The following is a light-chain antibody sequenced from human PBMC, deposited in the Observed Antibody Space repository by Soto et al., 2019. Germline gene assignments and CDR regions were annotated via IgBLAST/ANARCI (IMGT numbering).Light chain of an antibody. J-gene: IGLJ1*01. V-gene: IGLV2-14*03. CDR3: SSYTRSSTLYV. CDR2: DVS. CDR1: SSDVGGYNY. Sequence: QSALTQPASVSGSPGQSITISCTGTSSDVGGYNYVSWYQHHPGKAPKFLIYDVSNRPSGVSNLFFGSESGNTASLTISGRLAEDEDDYYCSSYTRSSTLYVFGTGTKLTVL.